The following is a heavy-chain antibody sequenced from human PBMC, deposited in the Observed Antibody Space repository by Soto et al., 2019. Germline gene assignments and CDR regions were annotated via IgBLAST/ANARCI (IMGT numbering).Heavy chain of an antibody. J-gene: IGHJ6*02. CDR3: ASGVTAIVGVVINYGMDV. Sequence: SGTLSLTCVVYGGSFSGYYWSWIRQPPGKGLEWIGEINHSGSTNYNPSIKSRVTISVDTSKNQFSLKLSSVTAADTAVYYCASGVTAIVGVVINYGMDVWGQGTTVTVSS. CDR1: GGSFSGYY. CDR2: INHSGST. D-gene: IGHD3-3*01. V-gene: IGHV4-34*01.